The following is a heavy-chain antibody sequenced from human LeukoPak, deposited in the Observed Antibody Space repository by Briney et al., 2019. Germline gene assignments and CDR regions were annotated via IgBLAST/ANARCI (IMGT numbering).Heavy chain of an antibody. Sequence: KPGGSLRLSCAASGFTFSSYWMNWVRQAPGRGLEWVSFIGTDIHYIYYADSVKGRFTISRDNSKNSLYLQMNSLRNDDTALYYCARDTEGYTYGYCYYGMDVWGQGTTVTVSS. V-gene: IGHV3-21*04. J-gene: IGHJ6*02. D-gene: IGHD5-18*01. CDR2: IGTDIHYI. CDR1: GFTFSSYW. CDR3: ARDTEGYTYGYCYYGMDV.